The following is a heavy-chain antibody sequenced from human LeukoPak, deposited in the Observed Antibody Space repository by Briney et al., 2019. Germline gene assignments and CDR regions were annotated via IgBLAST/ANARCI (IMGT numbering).Heavy chain of an antibody. Sequence: TLSLTCAVSGGSISSGGYSWSWIRQPPGKGLEWIGYIYHSGSTYYNPSLKSRVTISVDRSKNQFSLKLSSVTAADTAVYYCAGSPGGKDFDYWGQGTLVTVSS. CDR3: AGSPGGKDFDY. CDR1: GGSISSGGYS. V-gene: IGHV4-30-2*01. J-gene: IGHJ4*02. CDR2: IYHSGST. D-gene: IGHD4-23*01.